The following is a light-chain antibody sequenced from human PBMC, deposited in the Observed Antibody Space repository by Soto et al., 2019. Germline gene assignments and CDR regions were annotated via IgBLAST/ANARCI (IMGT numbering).Light chain of an antibody. Sequence: DIQMTQSPSTLSASVGDRVTITCRASQSISSWLAWYQQKPGEAPKILIYKASTLESGVPSRFSGRGSGTEFTLTISRLQPDDFATYYCQQYDYYPYTFGQGTKLEIK. CDR2: KAS. J-gene: IGKJ2*01. CDR1: QSISSW. CDR3: QQYDYYPYT. V-gene: IGKV1-5*03.